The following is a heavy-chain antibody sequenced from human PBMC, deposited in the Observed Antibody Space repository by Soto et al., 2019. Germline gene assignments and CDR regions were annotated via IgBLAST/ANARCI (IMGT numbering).Heavy chain of an antibody. CDR3: ARAGYRSYSSSWYGDGMDV. V-gene: IGHV3-33*01. D-gene: IGHD6-13*01. CDR1: GFTFSSYG. CDR2: IWYDGSNK. J-gene: IGHJ6*02. Sequence: GGSLRLSCAASGFTFSSYGMHWVRQAPGKGLEWVAVIWYDGSNKYYADSVKGRFTISRDNSKNTLYLQMNSLRAEDTAVYYCARAGYRSYSSSWYGDGMDVWGQGTTVTVSS.